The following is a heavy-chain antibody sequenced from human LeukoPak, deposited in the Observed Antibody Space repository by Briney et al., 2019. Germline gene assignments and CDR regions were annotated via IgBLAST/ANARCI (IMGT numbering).Heavy chain of an antibody. J-gene: IGHJ4*02. Sequence: SETLSLTCTVSGGSISSTDYYWGWIRQPPGKGLEWIGSMFYSGSTYYNPSLKSRVTISVDTSKNQFSLKLSSVTAADTAVYYCARGHNYGGNSGSIDYWGQGTLVTVSS. CDR2: MFYSGST. CDR3: ARGHNYGGNSGSIDY. D-gene: IGHD4-23*01. V-gene: IGHV4-39*07. CDR1: GGSISSTDYY.